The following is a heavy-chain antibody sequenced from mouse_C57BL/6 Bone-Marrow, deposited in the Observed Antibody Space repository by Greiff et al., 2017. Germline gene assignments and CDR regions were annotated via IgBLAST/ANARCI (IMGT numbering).Heavy chain of an antibody. CDR3: TRSPLPAY. CDR2: ISRCGDYN. CDR1: GFTFSSYA. D-gene: IGHD2-10*01. V-gene: IGHV5-9-1*02. J-gene: IGHJ3*01. Sequence: EVKLMESGEGLVKPGGSLKLSCAASGFTFSSYAMSWVRQTPEKSLEWVAYISRCGDYNYYADTVKGLFTFSRDNARNTRYLQMGGLKAEDTAMYYCTRSPLPAYWGQGTLVTVSA.